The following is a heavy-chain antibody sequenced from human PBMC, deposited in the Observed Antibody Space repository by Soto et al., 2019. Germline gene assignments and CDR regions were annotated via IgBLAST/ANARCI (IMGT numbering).Heavy chain of an antibody. CDR3: AREGNLGRWLQPLDF. CDR1: GDSISAYS. CDR2: IHYNGNT. V-gene: IGHV4-59*01. Sequence: PSETLSLTCTVSGDSISAYSWRWVRQPPGKGLEWIGNIHYNGNTKYNPSLKSRVSMSVDTSKNQFSLRLISVTAADTAKYFCAREGNLGRWLQPLDFWGQGTLVTVSS. J-gene: IGHJ4*02. D-gene: IGHD5-12*01.